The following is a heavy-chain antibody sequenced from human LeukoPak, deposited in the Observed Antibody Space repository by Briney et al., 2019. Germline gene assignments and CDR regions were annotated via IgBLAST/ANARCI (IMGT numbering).Heavy chain of an antibody. CDR1: GFTFSNYD. V-gene: IGHV3-33*08. CDR2: IWYDGSNK. Sequence: GGSLRLSCAAYGFTFSNYDIHWVRQAPGKGPEWEAVIWYDGSNKYYADSVKGRFTISRDNSKNTLYLQMNSLRAEDTAVYYCARDSSTRSDAFDIWGQGTMVTVSS. D-gene: IGHD2-2*01. J-gene: IGHJ3*02. CDR3: ARDSSTRSDAFDI.